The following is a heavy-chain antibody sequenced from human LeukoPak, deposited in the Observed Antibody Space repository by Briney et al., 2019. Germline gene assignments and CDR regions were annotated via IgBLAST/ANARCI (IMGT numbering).Heavy chain of an antibody. CDR1: GFTFSSYS. J-gene: IGHJ4*02. CDR2: ISSSSTI. CDR3: ARVGYCSGGSCYSGGPFDY. Sequence: GGSLRLSCAASGFTFSSYSMNWVRQAPGKGLEWVSYISSSSTIYYADSVKGRFTISRDNAKNSLYLQMNSLRAEDTAVYYCARVGYCSGGSCYSGGPFDYWGQGTLVTVSS. D-gene: IGHD2-15*01. V-gene: IGHV3-48*01.